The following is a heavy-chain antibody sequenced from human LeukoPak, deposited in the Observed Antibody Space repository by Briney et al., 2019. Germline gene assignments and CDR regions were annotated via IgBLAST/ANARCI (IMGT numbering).Heavy chain of an antibody. CDR3: AAHARGNSFWDY. D-gene: IGHD4-23*01. Sequence: GGSLRLSCAASRFAFRNYAVSWVRQASGKGLEWVSAISGSGTSTYYADSVKGRFSISRDNSKNTLYLQMNSLRVEDTAVYYRAAHARGNSFWDYWGQGTLVTVSS. J-gene: IGHJ4*02. CDR1: RFAFRNYA. V-gene: IGHV3-23*01. CDR2: ISGSGTST.